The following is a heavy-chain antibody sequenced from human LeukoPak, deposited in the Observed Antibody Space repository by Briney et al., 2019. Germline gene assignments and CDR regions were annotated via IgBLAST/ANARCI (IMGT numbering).Heavy chain of an antibody. J-gene: IGHJ6*03. CDR3: ARAIRYFGYYYYYMDV. Sequence: SETLSLTCAVYGGSFSGYYWSWIRQPPGKGLEWIGEINHSGSTNYNPSLKSRVTISVDTSKNQFSLKLSSVTAADTAVYYCARAIRYFGYYYYYMDVWGKGTTVTISS. D-gene: IGHD3-9*01. V-gene: IGHV4-34*01. CDR1: GGSFSGYY. CDR2: INHSGST.